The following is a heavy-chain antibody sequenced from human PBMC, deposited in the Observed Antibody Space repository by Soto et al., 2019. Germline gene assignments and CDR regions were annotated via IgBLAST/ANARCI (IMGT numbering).Heavy chain of an antibody. V-gene: IGHV1-69*12. D-gene: IGHD2-15*01. J-gene: IGHJ1*01. CDR2: IVPIVDTS. Sequence: QVQLVQSGAEVRQPASSVKVSCKTSGGTFSSYAISWVRQAPGQGLEWMGGIVPIVDTSTYAQKFQGRVTITADESTSTAYQELSSLRSDDPAVYSCVGVVATPGSPDNWGQGTLVNVSS. CDR3: VGVVATPGSPDN. CDR1: GGTFSSYA.